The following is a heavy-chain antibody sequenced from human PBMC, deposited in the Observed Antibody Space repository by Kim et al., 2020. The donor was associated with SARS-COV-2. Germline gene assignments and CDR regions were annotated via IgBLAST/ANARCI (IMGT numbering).Heavy chain of an antibody. CDR3: ARAIMQWLVRANYYGMDV. CDR2: ISSSSSYI. D-gene: IGHD6-19*01. J-gene: IGHJ6*02. Sequence: GGSLRLSCAASGFTFSSYSMNWVRQAPGKGLEWVSSISSSSSYIYYADSVKGRFTISRDNAKNSLYLQMNSLRAEDTAVYYCARAIMQWLVRANYYGMDVWGQGTTVTVSS. V-gene: IGHV3-21*01. CDR1: GFTFSSYS.